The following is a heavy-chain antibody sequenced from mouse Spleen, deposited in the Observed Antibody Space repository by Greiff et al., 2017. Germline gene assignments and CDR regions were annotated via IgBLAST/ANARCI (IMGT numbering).Heavy chain of an antibody. CDR3: AKDYRYDWYFDV. V-gene: IGHV1-9*01. CDR1: GYTFSSYW. CDR2: ILPGGGST. D-gene: IGHD2-14*01. J-gene: IGHJ1*01. Sequence: VQLQQSGAELMKPGASVKISCKATGYTFSSYWIEWVKQRPGHGLEWIGEILPGGGSTNYNEKFKGKATFTVDTSSNTAYMQLSSLTSEDSADYYCAKDYRYDWYFDVWGAGTTVTVSS.